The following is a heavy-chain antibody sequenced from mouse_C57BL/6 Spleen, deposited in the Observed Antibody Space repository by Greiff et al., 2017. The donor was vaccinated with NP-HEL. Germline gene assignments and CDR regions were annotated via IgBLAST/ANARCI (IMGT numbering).Heavy chain of an antibody. Sequence: EVQLHQSGPELVKPGASVKISCKASGYTFTDYYMNWVKQSHGKSLEWIGDINPNNGGTSYNQKFKGKATLTVDKSSSTAYMELRSLTSEDSAVYYCASAGYDYDEGGFDYWGQGTTLTVSS. CDR3: ASAGYDYDEGGFDY. D-gene: IGHD2-4*01. CDR1: GYTFTDYY. CDR2: INPNNGGT. V-gene: IGHV1-26*01. J-gene: IGHJ2*01.